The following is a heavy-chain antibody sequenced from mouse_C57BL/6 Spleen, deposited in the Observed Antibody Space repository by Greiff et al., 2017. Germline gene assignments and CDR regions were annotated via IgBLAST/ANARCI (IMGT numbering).Heavy chain of an antibody. J-gene: IGHJ1*03. CDR1: GYTFTGYW. CDR2: ILPGSGST. CDR3: ARLDLNYYGSSYYFDV. D-gene: IGHD1-1*01. Sequence: VQLVESGAELMKPGASVKLSCKATGYTFTGYWIEWVKQRPGHGLEWIGEILPGSGSTNYNEKFKGKATFTADTSSNTAYMQLSSLTTEDSAIYYCARLDLNYYGSSYYFDVWGTGTTVTVSS. V-gene: IGHV1-9*01.